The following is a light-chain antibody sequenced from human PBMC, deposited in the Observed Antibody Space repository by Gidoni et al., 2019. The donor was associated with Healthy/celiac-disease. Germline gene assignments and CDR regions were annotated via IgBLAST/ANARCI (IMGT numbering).Light chain of an antibody. CDR2: AAS. Sequence: IQMTQSPSSLSASVGDRVTITCRASQSISSYLNWYQQKPGKAPKLLIYAASSLQSGVPSSFSGSGAGTDFTLTISSLQPEDFATYYCQQSYSTLYTFGQGTKLEIK. V-gene: IGKV1-39*01. CDR1: QSISSY. J-gene: IGKJ2*01. CDR3: QQSYSTLYT.